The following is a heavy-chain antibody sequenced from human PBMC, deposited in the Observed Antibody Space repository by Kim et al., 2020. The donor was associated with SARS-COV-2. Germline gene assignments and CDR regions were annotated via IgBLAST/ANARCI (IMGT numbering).Heavy chain of an antibody. CDR1: GGSISSSSYY. Sequence: SETLSLTCTVSGGSISSSSYYWGWIRQPPGKGLEWIGSIYYSGSTYYNPSLKSRVTISVDTSKNQFSLKLSSVTAADTAVYYCARPAGYCSSTSCSNYYYYMDVWGKGTTVTVSS. D-gene: IGHD2-2*01. CDR2: IYYSGST. CDR3: ARPAGYCSSTSCSNYYYYMDV. V-gene: IGHV4-39*01. J-gene: IGHJ6*03.